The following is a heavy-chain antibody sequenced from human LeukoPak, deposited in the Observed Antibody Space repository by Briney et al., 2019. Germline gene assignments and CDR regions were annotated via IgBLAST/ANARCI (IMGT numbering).Heavy chain of an antibody. CDR1: GGSFSGYY. V-gene: IGHV4-34*01. CDR2: INHSGST. Sequence: SETLSLTCAVYGGSFSGYYWSWIRQPPGKGLEWIGEINHSGSTNYNPSLKSRVTISVDTSKNQFSLKLSSVTAADTAVYYCGGEKYCCSTSCRRYNYYYYYYYMDVWGKGTTVTVSS. CDR3: GGEKYCCSTSCRRYNYYYYYYYMDV. D-gene: IGHD2-2*01. J-gene: IGHJ6*03.